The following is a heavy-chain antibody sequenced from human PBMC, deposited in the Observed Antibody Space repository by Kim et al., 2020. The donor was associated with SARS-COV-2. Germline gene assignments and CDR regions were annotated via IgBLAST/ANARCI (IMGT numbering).Heavy chain of an antibody. D-gene: IGHD2-8*02. Sequence: GGSLRLSCADSGFTFSGHYMTWVRQAPGKGLEWVANIKQDGSAKLYVDSVKGRFTISRDNAKKSLYLQMNSLRAEDTAMYYCARNHWYYFDYWGQGTLVTVSS. CDR1: GFTFSGHY. J-gene: IGHJ4*02. CDR2: IKQDGSAK. CDR3: ARNHWYYFDY. V-gene: IGHV3-7*05.